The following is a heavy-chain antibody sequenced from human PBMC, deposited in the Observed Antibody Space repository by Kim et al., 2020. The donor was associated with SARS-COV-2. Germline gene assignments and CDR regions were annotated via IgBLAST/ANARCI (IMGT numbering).Heavy chain of an antibody. D-gene: IGHD2-2*01. J-gene: IGHJ5*02. Sequence: GGSLRLSCAASGFTFSIYAMSWVRQAPGKGLDWVSSISASDVNTYYADSVKGRFTISRDNSKNTVYLQMNSLRAGDTAIYYCTKDVVSSTSPEWLDPWGQGTLVTVSS. V-gene: IGHV3-23*01. CDR1: GFTFSIYA. CDR2: ISASDVNT. CDR3: TKDVVSSTSPEWLDP.